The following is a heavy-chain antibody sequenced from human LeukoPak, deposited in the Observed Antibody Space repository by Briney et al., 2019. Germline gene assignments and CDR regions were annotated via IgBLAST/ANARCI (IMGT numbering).Heavy chain of an antibody. D-gene: IGHD3-22*01. J-gene: IGHJ4*02. CDR2: MNPNSGNT. CDR3: ARSYRYYDPSAYYPFDY. Sequence: ASVKVSCKASGYTFIGFDINWVRQAPGQGLEWMGWMNPNSGNTGYAQKFQGRVIMSRDNSISTAYMELYSLRAEDTAVYYCARSYRYYDPSAYYPFDYWGQGTLVTVSS. CDR1: GYTFIGFD. V-gene: IGHV1-8*01.